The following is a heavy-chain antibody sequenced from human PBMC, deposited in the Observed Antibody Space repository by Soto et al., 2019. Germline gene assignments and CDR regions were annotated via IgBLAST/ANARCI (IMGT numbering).Heavy chain of an antibody. CDR1: GYSFTSYW. D-gene: IGHD4-17*01. V-gene: IGHV5-51*01. Sequence: PGESLKISCKGSGYSFTSYWIGWVRQMPGKGLEWMGIIYPGDSDTRYSPSFQGQVTISADKSISTAYLQWSSLKASDTAMYYCARLPSDDYGFYYYMDVWGKGTTVTVSS. CDR2: IYPGDSDT. CDR3: ARLPSDDYGFYYYMDV. J-gene: IGHJ6*03.